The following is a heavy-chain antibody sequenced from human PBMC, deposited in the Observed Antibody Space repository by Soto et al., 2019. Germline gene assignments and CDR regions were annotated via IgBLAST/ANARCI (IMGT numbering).Heavy chain of an antibody. CDR3: AKDMKWGGMPTIHSFDS. J-gene: IGHJ4*02. D-gene: IGHD5-12*01. CDR2: ISSNSDTI. CDR1: GFTADDYA. Sequence: EVQLVESGGGLVQPGRSLRLSCVASGFTADDYAMHWVRQAPGKGLEWVSGISSNSDTIDYADSVKDRFTISRDNAKNSLFLQMNRLRPEDTALYYCAKDMKWGGMPTIHSFDSWGQGTLVTVSS. V-gene: IGHV3-9*02.